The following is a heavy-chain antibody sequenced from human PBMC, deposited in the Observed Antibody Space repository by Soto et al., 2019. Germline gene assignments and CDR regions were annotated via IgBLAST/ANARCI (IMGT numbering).Heavy chain of an antibody. D-gene: IGHD3-3*01. CDR2: ICHSGFT. J-gene: IGHJ4*02. V-gene: IGHV4-30-2*01. CDR1: GGSISSGGYC. Sequence: SETLSLTCTISGGSISSGGYCWSWIRQPPGKGLEWIGYICHSGFTYYNPSLKSRVTISGDRSQTQFSLKLSSVTAADTAVYYWPRSYDFGSGSLDYWGQEILVTV. CDR3: PRSYDFGSGSLDY.